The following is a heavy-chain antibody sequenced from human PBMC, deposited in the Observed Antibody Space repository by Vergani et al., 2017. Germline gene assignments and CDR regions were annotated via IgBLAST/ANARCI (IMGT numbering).Heavy chain of an antibody. D-gene: IGHD1-26*01. CDR1: GFTFSSYA. CDR3: AKAIIGSGSYFDY. J-gene: IGHJ4*02. V-gene: IGHV3-23*01. CDR2: ISGSGGST. Sequence: EVQLLESGGGLVQPGGSLRLSCAASGFTFSSYAMSWVRQAPGKGLEWVSAISGSGGSTYYADSVKGRFTISRDNSKNTLYLQMNRLRAEDTAVYYCAKAIIGSGSYFDYWGQGTLVTVSS.